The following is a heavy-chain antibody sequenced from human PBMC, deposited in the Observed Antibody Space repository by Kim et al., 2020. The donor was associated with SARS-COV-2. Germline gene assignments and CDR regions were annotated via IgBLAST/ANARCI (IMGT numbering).Heavy chain of an antibody. Sequence: SFQGQVTISADKSISTAYLQWSSLKASDTAMYYCARLVRGSGSYYHFDYWGQGTLVTVSS. CDR3: ARLVRGSGSYYHFDY. J-gene: IGHJ4*02. V-gene: IGHV5-51*01. D-gene: IGHD3-10*01.